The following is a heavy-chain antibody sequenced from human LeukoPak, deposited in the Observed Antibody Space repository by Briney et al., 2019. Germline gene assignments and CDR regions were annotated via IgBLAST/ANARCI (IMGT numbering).Heavy chain of an antibody. J-gene: IGHJ4*02. CDR3: ATMRASNAGDYFDY. V-gene: IGHV1-18*01. CDR1: GYTFTTYG. CDR2: ISGYNGKT. D-gene: IGHD1-26*01. Sequence: ASVKVSCKASGYTFTTYGINWVRQAPGQGLEWLGWISGYNGKTKYAQKLQGRVSMTTDTSTSTAYMDLGGLRSDDSAVYYCATMRASNAGDYFDYWGQGTLVTVSS.